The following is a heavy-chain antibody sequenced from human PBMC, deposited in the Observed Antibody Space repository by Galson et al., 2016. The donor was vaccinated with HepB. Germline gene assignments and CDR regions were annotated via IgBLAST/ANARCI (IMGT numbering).Heavy chain of an antibody. CDR3: ARDYYGNSNFATGMDV. V-gene: IGHV3-30-3*01. Sequence: SLRLSCAASGFTISSHWMTWVRQAPGKGLEWVAMISYGGSNKYHADSVKGRFTISRDNFKNTLYLQMNSLRHEDTAVYYCARDYYGNSNFATGMDVWGQGTTVTVAS. J-gene: IGHJ6*02. CDR2: ISYGGSNK. D-gene: IGHD2-15*01. CDR1: GFTISSHW.